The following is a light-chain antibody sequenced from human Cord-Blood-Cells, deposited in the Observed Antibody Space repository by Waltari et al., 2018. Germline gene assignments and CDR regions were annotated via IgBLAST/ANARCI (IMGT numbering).Light chain of an antibody. CDR3: CSYAGSSTLV. V-gene: IGLV2-23*01. J-gene: IGLJ3*02. CDR2: AGS. CDR1: SSDVGSYNL. Sequence: QSALTQPASVSGSPGQAITISCTGTSSDVGSYNLLSWYPQHPGNAPKRMIDAGSRRPSGVSHRVAGSKSGKTASRTISGVQAEDEADYYCCSYAGSSTLVFGGGTKLTVL.